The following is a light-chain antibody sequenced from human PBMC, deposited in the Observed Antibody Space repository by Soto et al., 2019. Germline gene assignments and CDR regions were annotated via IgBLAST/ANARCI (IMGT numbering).Light chain of an antibody. CDR1: QDIDRW. J-gene: IGKJ2*01. CDR2: TAS. CDR3: LQSDTFPYT. V-gene: IGKV1D-12*01. Sequence: DIQMTQSPSSVSASVGDRVTISCRASQDIDRWLAWFQHQPGKAPKLLISTASSLQSGVPSRFSGSGSGTDFTLTIASLQFEYFATYYCLQSDTFPYTFGLGTKLEIK.